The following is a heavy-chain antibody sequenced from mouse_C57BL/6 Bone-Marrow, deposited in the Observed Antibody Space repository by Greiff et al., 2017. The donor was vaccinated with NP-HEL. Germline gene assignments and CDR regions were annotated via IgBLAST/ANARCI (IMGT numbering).Heavy chain of an antibody. J-gene: IGHJ4*01. CDR1: GFTFTDYY. V-gene: IGHV7-3*01. D-gene: IGHD2-4*01. Sequence: EVQVVESGASLVQPGGSLSLSCAASGFTFTDYYMSWVRQPPGKALEWLGFIINKANGYTSDGSASVKGRFTISRDNSPSILYLHMNALRAEDSATYYCERSIYYDYADDPFYTMNYGGQGTSVTVSS. CDR3: ERSIYYDYADDPFYTMNY. CDR2: IINKANGYTS.